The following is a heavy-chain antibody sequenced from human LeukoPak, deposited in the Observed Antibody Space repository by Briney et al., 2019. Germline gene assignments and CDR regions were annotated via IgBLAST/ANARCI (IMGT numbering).Heavy chain of an antibody. CDR2: IYHSGST. CDR1: GGSISSGGYS. CDR3: ASQGGDSILGV. Sequence: PSETLSLTCAGSGGSISSGGYSWSWIRQPPGKGLEWIGYIYHSGSTYYNPSLKSRVTISVDRSKNQFSLKLSSVTAADAAVYYCASQGGDSILGVWGQGTTVTVSS. V-gene: IGHV4-30-2*01. J-gene: IGHJ6*02. D-gene: IGHD2-21*01.